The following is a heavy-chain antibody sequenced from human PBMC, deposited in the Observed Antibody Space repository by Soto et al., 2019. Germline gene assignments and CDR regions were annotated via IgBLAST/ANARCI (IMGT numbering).Heavy chain of an antibody. CDR1: GFTFSSYG. D-gene: IGHD6-13*01. Sequence: PGGSLRLSCAASGFTFSSYGMHWVRQAPGKGLEWVAVISYDGSNKYYADSVKGRFTISRDNSKNTLYLQMNSLRAEDTAVHYCAKRGPYSSSWYADFDYWGQGTQVTVSS. J-gene: IGHJ4*02. CDR2: ISYDGSNK. CDR3: AKRGPYSSSWYADFDY. V-gene: IGHV3-30*18.